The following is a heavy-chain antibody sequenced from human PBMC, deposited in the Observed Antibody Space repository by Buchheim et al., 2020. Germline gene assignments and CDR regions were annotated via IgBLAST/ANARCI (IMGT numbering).Heavy chain of an antibody. J-gene: IGHJ4*02. CDR1: GFSFSTKW. CDR2: IAPDGTEK. V-gene: IGHV3-7*01. CDR3: ARDEI. Sequence: EVQLVESGGGLVQPGGSLRLSCAASGFSFSTKWLSWVRQAPGRGLEWVANIAPDGTEKYYVDPVKGRFTISRDNTEDSLYLQMSGLRFEDTAVYYCARDEIWGQGTL.